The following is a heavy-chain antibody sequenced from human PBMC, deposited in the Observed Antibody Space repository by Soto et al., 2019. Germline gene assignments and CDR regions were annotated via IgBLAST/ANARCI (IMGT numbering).Heavy chain of an antibody. J-gene: IGHJ6*02. CDR2: ITSNSIYI. CDR1: GFPFSNFD. D-gene: IGHD1-1*01. Sequence: GGSLRLSCAASGFPFSNFDMNWVRQAPGKGLEWVSSITSNSIYIYYADSVKGRFTVSRDNAKNSLYLQMDSLRAEDTAVYYCARDLSGGKYYYHGLDVWGQGTTVTVSS. V-gene: IGHV3-21*01. CDR3: ARDLSGGKYYYHGLDV.